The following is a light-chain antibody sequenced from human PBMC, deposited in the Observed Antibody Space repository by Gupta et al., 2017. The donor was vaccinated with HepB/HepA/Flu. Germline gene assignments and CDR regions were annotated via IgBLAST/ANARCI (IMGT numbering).Light chain of an antibody. CDR2: DVT. CDR1: SSDVGRYNY. J-gene: IGLJ3*02. CDR3: CSFAGSNKLV. Sequence: QSALTHPPSSAASPGQSVTISCTGTSSDVGRYNYVSWYQQHPGKAPKLMIYDVTKRPSGVPDRFSGSKSGNTDSLTVSGLQAEDEADDYCCSFAGSNKLVFGGGPKLTGL. V-gene: IGLV2-8*01.